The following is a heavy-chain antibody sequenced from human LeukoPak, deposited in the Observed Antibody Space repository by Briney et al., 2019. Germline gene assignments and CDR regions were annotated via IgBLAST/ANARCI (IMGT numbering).Heavy chain of an antibody. Sequence: SETLSLTCTVSGYSISSGYYWGWIRQPPGKGLEWIGSIYHSGTAYYNPSLKSRVTISADTSKNQFSLKLSSVTAADTAVYYSVREGDCSAGSCYSSPLDYWGQGILVTVSS. CDR2: IYHSGTA. J-gene: IGHJ4*02. CDR3: VREGDCSAGSCYSSPLDY. CDR1: GYSISSGYY. V-gene: IGHV4-38-2*02. D-gene: IGHD2-15*01.